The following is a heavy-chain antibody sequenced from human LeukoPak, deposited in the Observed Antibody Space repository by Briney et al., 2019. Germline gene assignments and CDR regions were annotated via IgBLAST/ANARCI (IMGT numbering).Heavy chain of an antibody. CDR2: ISGSGGST. Sequence: GGSLRLSCTAFGFTFSSYAMSWVRQAPGKGLEWISAISGSGGSTYYADSVKGRFTISRDNSKNTLYLQMNSLRAEDTAVYYCAKFAKPNGPGEYWGQVTLVTVSS. J-gene: IGHJ4*02. CDR1: GFTFSSYA. CDR3: AKFAKPNGPGEY. D-gene: IGHD3-16*01. V-gene: IGHV3-23*01.